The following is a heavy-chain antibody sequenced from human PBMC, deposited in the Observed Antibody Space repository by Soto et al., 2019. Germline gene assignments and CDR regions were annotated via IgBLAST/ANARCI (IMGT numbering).Heavy chain of an antibody. CDR3: TRRVRSTGLLDY. Sequence: QLQLRESGPGLVKPSETLSLTCTVSGNSISGTSSFWAWIRQPPGKNLEWIGSVYYTGSTYYNSSFRSRVSISIGTSQNLFSLSLNPVTAAVPAVYYCTRRVRSTGLLDYWGQGALVTVSS. J-gene: IGHJ4*02. D-gene: IGHD4-4*01. CDR2: VYYTGST. V-gene: IGHV4-39*01. CDR1: GNSISGTSSF.